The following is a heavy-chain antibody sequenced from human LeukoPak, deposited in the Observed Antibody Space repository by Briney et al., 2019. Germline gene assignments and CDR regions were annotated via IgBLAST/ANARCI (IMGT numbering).Heavy chain of an antibody. CDR3: ASAPLYYYASSGPYYFDY. V-gene: IGHV7-4-1*02. CDR2: INTNTGNP. Sequence: ASVKVSCKASGYTFTSYAMNWVRQAPGQGLEWMGWINTNTGNPTYAQGFTGRFVFSLDTSVSTAYLQINRLKAEDTAVYYCASAPLYYYASSGPYYFDYWGQGTLVTVSS. J-gene: IGHJ4*02. CDR1: GYTFTSYA. D-gene: IGHD3-22*01.